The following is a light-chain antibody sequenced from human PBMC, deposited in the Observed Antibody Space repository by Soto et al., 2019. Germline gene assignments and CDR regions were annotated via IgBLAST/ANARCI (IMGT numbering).Light chain of an antibody. J-gene: IGLJ2*01. V-gene: IGLV2-14*01. CDR1: SSDVGGYNY. CDR3: SSYTSSSTLV. CDR2: DVS. Sequence: QSALTQPASVSGSPGQSITISCTGTSSDVGGYNYVSWYQQHPGKAPKLMIYDVSNRPSGVSNRFSGSNSGNTASLTISGLHAEDEADYYCSSYTSSSTLVFGGGTQLTVL.